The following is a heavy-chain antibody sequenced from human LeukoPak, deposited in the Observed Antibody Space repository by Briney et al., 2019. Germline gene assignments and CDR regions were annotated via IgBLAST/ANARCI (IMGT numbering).Heavy chain of an antibody. D-gene: IGHD2-2*01. V-gene: IGHV3-23*01. CDR2: ISGSGGST. J-gene: IGHJ6*02. CDR1: GFTFSSYA. Sequence: HPGGSLRLSCAASGFTFSSYAMSWVRQAPGKGLEWVSAISGSGGSTYYADSVKGRFTISRDNSKNTLYQQMNSLRAEDTAVYYCAKSDTYCSSTSCYRLGVDVWGQGTTVTVSS. CDR3: AKSDTYCSSTSCYRLGVDV.